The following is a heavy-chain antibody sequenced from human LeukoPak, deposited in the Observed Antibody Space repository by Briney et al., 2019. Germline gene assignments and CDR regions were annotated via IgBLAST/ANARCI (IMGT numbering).Heavy chain of an antibody. CDR1: GGTFSSYA. Sequence: GASVKVSCKASGGTFSSYAISWVRQAPGQGLEWMGGIIPIFGTANYAQKFQGRVTITTDESTSTAYMEPSSLRSEDTAVYYCAATGDPYYFDYWGQGTLVTVSS. D-gene: IGHD7-27*01. V-gene: IGHV1-69*05. J-gene: IGHJ4*02. CDR3: AATGDPYYFDY. CDR2: IIPIFGTA.